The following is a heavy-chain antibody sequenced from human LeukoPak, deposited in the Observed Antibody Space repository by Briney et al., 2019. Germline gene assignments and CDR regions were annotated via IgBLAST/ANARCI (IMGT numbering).Heavy chain of an antibody. Sequence: ASVKVSCKASGYTFTGYYMHWGRQAPGQGLEWRGWINPNSGGTNYSQKFQGRVTTTRDTSISTAYMELSRLRSDDTAVYYCARDLEDFGVVIPTVAYAFDIWGQGTMVTVSS. D-gene: IGHD3-3*01. CDR3: ARDLEDFGVVIPTVAYAFDI. J-gene: IGHJ3*02. CDR1: GYTFTGYY. V-gene: IGHV1-2*02. CDR2: INPNSGGT.